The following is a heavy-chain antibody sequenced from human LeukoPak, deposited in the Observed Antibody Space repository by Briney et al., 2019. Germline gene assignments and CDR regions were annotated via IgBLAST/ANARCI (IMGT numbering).Heavy chain of an antibody. Sequence: GGSLRLSCAASGFTVSSNYMSWVRQGPGKGLECVSVIYSGGSTYYTASVKGRLTISRDNSKNTLYLQMNSLRAEDTAVYYCARRAGDYSHPYDYWGQGILVTVSS. J-gene: IGHJ4*02. CDR3: ARRAGDYSHPYDY. CDR2: IYSGGST. V-gene: IGHV3-53*01. D-gene: IGHD3-22*01. CDR1: GFTVSSNY.